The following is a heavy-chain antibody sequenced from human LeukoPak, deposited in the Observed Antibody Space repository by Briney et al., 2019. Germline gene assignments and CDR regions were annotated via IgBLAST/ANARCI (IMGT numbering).Heavy chain of an antibody. D-gene: IGHD3-22*01. CDR1: GFTFSSYD. Sequence: GGSLRLSCAASGFTFSSYDMSWVRQAPGKGLEWVSAISGSGGSTYYADSVKGRFTISRDNSKNTLYLQMNSLRAEDTAVYYFSNRSGSYPEYFQHWGQGTLVTVSS. V-gene: IGHV3-23*01. CDR2: ISGSGGST. CDR3: SNRSGSYPEYFQH. J-gene: IGHJ1*01.